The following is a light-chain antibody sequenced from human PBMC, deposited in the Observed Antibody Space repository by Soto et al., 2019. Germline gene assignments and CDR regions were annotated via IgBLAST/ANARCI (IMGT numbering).Light chain of an antibody. J-gene: IGKJ1*01. Sequence: LSGEGVDIVGCRVSQSLSNNIYLAWYQQKPGQAPRLLIYGASSRATGIPDRFSGSGSGTGITLTISILEPEQFAVYICEQYGSSPQTFAQGTRLDIK. CDR3: EQYGSSPQT. V-gene: IGKV3-20*01. CDR2: GAS. CDR1: QSLSNNIY.